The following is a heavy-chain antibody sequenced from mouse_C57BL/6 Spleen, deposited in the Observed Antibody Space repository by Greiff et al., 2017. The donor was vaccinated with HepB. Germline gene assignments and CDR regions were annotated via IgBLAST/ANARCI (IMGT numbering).Heavy chain of an antibody. Sequence: QVQLQQPGAELVKPGASVKLSCKASGYTFTSYWMQWVKQRPGQGLEWIGEIDPSDSYTNYNQKFKGKATLTVDTSSSTAYMQLSSLASEDSAVYYCARRRYFDGWGQGTTLTVSS. CDR3: ARRRYFDG. CDR1: GYTFTSYW. V-gene: IGHV1-50*01. J-gene: IGHJ2*01. CDR2: IDPSDSYT.